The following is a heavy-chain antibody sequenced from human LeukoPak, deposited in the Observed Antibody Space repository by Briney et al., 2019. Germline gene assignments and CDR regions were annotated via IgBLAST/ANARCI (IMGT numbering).Heavy chain of an antibody. CDR2: IYSGGRT. D-gene: IGHD3-22*01. CDR1: GFTVSSNY. Sequence: GGSLRLSCAASGFTVSSNYMSWVRQAPGKGLEWVSVIYSGGRTYYGDSVKGRFTFSRDNSKNTLYLQMNSLRAEDTAVYYCARDRYYDSSGLDYWGQGTLVTVSS. V-gene: IGHV3-53*01. CDR3: ARDRYYDSSGLDY. J-gene: IGHJ4*02.